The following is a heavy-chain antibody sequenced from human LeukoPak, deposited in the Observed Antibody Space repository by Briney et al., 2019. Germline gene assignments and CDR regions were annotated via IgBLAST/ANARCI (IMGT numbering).Heavy chain of an antibody. CDR2: ISSSGSTI. Sequence: GRSLRLSCAASGFTFSDYYMSWIRQAPGKGLEWVSYISSSGSTIYYADSVKGRFTISRDNTKNTLHLQMNSLRAEDTAVYYCARDRSRRFDYWGQGTLVTVSS. J-gene: IGHJ4*02. V-gene: IGHV3-11*04. CDR1: GFTFSDYY. CDR3: ARDRSRRFDY.